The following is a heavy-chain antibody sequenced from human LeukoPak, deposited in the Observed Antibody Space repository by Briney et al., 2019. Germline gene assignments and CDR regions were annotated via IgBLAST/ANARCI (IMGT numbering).Heavy chain of an antibody. D-gene: IGHD2-2*01. CDR2: ISGSGGHT. Sequence: PGGSLRLSCAASGFTFSNYAVSWVRQAPGKGLEWVSAISGSGGHTYYADSVKGRLTISRDRDTLYLQMNNLRAEDTAVYYCGKWGSCISTSCYYYGMDVWGQGTTVIVSS. CDR1: GFTFSNYA. V-gene: IGHV3-23*01. CDR3: GKWGSCISTSCYYYGMDV. J-gene: IGHJ6*02.